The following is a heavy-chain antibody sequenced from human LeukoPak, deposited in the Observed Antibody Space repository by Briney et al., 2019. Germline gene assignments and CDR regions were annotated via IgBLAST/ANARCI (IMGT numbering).Heavy chain of an antibody. CDR2: IYYSGST. J-gene: IGHJ5*02. D-gene: IGHD6-19*01. CDR1: GDSISTDS. CDR3: ARRALTSSAWDERNWLDP. V-gene: IGHV4-59*08. Sequence: PSETLSLTCTVSGDSISTDSWNWIRQPPGKGLEWIGYIYYSGSTKYNPSLTSRVTISLDMSKNQFSLKLTSVTAADTAIYYCARRALTSSAWDERNWLDPWSQGTLVTVSS.